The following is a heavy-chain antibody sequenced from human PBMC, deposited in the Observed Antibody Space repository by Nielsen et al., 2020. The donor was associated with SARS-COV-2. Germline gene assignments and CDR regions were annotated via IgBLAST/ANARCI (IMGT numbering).Heavy chain of an antibody. CDR3: ARRIAVADY. CDR2: VSHSGSI. V-gene: IGHV4-4*02. D-gene: IGHD6-19*01. Sequence: SETLSLTCAVSGGSVSSNDWWTWVRQSPGKGLEWIGEVSHSGSINYNPSLKSRVTLSMDKSKRQFSLRLTSVSAADTAVYYCARRIAVADYWGQGILVTVSS. CDR1: GGSVSSNDW. J-gene: IGHJ4*02.